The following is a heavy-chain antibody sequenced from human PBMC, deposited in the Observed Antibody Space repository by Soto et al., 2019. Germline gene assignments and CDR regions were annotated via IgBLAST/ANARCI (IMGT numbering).Heavy chain of an antibody. D-gene: IGHD3-22*01. CDR2: IKSKTDGGTT. V-gene: IGHV3-15*07. CDR3: TTVVVMSDDAFDI. Sequence: SVSNAWMNWVRQAPGKGLEWVGRIKSKTDGGTTDYAAPVKGRFTISRDDSKNTLYLQMNSLKTEDTAVYYCTTVVVMSDDAFDIWGQGTMVTVSS. CDR1: SVSNAW. J-gene: IGHJ3*02.